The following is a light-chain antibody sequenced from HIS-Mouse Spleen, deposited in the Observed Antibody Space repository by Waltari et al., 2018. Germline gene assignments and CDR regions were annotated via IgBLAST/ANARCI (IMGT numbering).Light chain of an antibody. Sequence: LTQSPSFLSASVGDRVTITCRASQGISSYLAWYQQKPGQAPRLLIYDASNRATGIPARFSGSGSGTDFTLTISSLEPEDFAVYYCQQRSNWPPWTFGQGTKVEIK. V-gene: IGKV3-11*01. CDR1: QGISSY. CDR3: QQRSNWPPWT. CDR2: DAS. J-gene: IGKJ1*01.